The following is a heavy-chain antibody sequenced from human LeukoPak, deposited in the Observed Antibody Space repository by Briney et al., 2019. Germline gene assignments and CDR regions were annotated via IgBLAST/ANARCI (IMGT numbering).Heavy chain of an antibody. D-gene: IGHD1-14*01. CDR1: GDSISSRDYY. Sequence: SETLSLTCSVSGDSISSRDYYWSWIRQPPGKGLEWIGYIYYSGSTSYNPSLKSRVTISVDTSKNQFSLKLSSVTAADTAVYYCARDLNPEGEDYYYYMDVWGKGTTVTVSS. CDR2: IYYSGST. J-gene: IGHJ6*03. CDR3: ARDLNPEGEDYYYYMDV. V-gene: IGHV4-30-4*02.